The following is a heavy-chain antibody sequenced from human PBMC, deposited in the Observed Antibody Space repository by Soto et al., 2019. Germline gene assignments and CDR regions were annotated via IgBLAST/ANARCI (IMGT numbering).Heavy chain of an antibody. CDR1: GGTFSSYA. J-gene: IGHJ5*02. CDR3: ARVTSMVRGVIDNWLDP. V-gene: IGHV1-69*13. D-gene: IGHD3-10*01. Sequence: VASVKVSCKASGGTFSSYAIHWVRQAPGQGLEWMGGIIPMYGPAKYAQRFQGRVTITADESTTTVYMELTSLTSQDTAVYYCARVTSMVRGVIDNWLDPWGHGTLVTVYS. CDR2: IIPMYGPA.